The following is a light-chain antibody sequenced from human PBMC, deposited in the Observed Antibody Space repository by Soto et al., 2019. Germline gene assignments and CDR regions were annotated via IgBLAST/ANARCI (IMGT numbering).Light chain of an antibody. CDR1: SSDVGGYNY. J-gene: IGLJ2*01. Sequence: QSALTQPRSVSGSPGQSVTISCTGTSSDVGGYNYVSWYQQHPGKAPKLMIYDVSKRPSGVPDRCSGSKSGNTASLTISGLQAEDEADYYCCSYAGSFPVVFGGGTKVTVL. CDR2: DVS. CDR3: CSYAGSFPVV. V-gene: IGLV2-11*01.